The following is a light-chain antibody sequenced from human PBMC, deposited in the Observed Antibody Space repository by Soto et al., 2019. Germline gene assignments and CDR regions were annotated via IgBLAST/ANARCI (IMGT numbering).Light chain of an antibody. CDR2: GAS. CDR1: QSVSSN. J-gene: IGKJ1*01. Sequence: EIVMTQSPATLSVSPGDGATLSCRASQSVSSNLAWYQQKPGQAPRLLIYGASTRATGIPARFSGSGSGTEFTLTISSLQSEDFAVYYCQQYNKWPTWTFGQGTKVDIK. CDR3: QQYNKWPTWT. V-gene: IGKV3-15*01.